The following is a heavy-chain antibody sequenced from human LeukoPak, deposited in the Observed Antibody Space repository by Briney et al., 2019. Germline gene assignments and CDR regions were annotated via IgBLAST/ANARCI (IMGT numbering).Heavy chain of an antibody. J-gene: IGHJ4*02. CDR1: GFTFSSNA. V-gene: IGHV3-30-3*01. CDR3: ANKHPPLAGLRGPLDY. CDR2: ISYDGIYK. D-gene: IGHD6-19*01. Sequence: GGSLRLSCAASGFTFSSNAMNRVRKAPGRGLEWVAIISYDGIYKYYADSVKGRFTISRDNSKNTLYLQMNSLRAEDTAIYFCANKHPPLAGLRGPLDYWGQGTLVTVSS.